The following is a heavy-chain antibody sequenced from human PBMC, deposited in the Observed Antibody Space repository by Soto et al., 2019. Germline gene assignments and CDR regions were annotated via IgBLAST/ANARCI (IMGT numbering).Heavy chain of an antibody. CDR3: AKAPRGRGPRFYYYMDV. Sequence: GSLRLSCAASGFTFNRYTMSWVRQAPGKGLEWVSAISGSGGSTYYADSVKGRFTISRDNSKNTLYLQMNSLRAEDTAVYYCAKAPRGRGPRFYYYMDVWGKGTTVTVSS. CDR2: ISGSGGST. V-gene: IGHV3-23*01. CDR1: GFTFNRYT. D-gene: IGHD1-1*01. J-gene: IGHJ6*03.